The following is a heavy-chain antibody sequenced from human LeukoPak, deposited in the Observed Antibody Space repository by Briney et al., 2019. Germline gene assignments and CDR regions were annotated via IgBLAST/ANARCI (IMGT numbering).Heavy chain of an antibody. CDR2: IKTDGSET. CDR3: VRDDVQPCDGPTV. D-gene: IGHD1-1*01. Sequence: PGGSLSFTCAVSGFTFSRSWMSWVRQAPGKGLEFVANIKTDGSETYYVDSVKGRFTISRDNAENSLYLQLNSLRVEDTAVYYCVRDDVQPCDGPTVWGRGTVHTVSS. V-gene: IGHV3-7*01. CDR1: GFTFSRSW. J-gene: IGHJ4*02.